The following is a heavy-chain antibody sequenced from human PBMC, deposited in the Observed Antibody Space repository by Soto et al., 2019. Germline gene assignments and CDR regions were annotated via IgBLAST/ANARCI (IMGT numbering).Heavy chain of an antibody. CDR1: GGTFSSYA. Sequence: QVQLVQSGAAVKKPGSSVKVSCKASGGTFSSYAISWVRQAPGQGLEWMGGIIPIFGTANYAQKFQGRVTITADESTSTDYMELSSLRSEDTAVYYCAMVVADVFADPFDYRGQGTLVTVSS. D-gene: IGHD2-15*01. V-gene: IGHV1-69*12. J-gene: IGHJ4*02. CDR3: AMVVADVFADPFDY. CDR2: IIPIFGTA.